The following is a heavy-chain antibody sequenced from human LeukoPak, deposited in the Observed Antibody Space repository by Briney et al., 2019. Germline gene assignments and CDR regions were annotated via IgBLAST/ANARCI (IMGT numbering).Heavy chain of an antibody. CDR2: IIPILGIA. J-gene: IGHJ5*02. CDR1: GGTFSSDT. CDR3: ARVTGFGELFPYNWFDP. Sequence: SVKVSCKASGGTFSSDTISWVRQAPGQGLEWMGRIIPILGIANYAQKFQGRVTITADKSTSTAYMELSSLRSEDTAVYYCARVTGFGELFPYNWFDPWGQGTLVTVSS. D-gene: IGHD3-10*01. V-gene: IGHV1-69*02.